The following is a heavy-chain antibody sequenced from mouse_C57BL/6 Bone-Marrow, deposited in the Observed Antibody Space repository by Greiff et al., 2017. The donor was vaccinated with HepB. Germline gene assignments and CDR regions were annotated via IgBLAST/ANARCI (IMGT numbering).Heavy chain of an antibody. J-gene: IGHJ3*01. CDR2: ISYDGSN. CDR3: ASRKEFAY. CDR1: GYSITSGYY. V-gene: IGHV3-6*01. Sequence: EVKLQESGPGLVKPSQSLSLTCSVTGYSITSGYYWNWIRQFPGNKLEWMGYISYDGSNNSNPSLKNRISITRDTSKNQFFLKLNSVTTEDTATYYCASRKEFAYWGQGTLVTVSA.